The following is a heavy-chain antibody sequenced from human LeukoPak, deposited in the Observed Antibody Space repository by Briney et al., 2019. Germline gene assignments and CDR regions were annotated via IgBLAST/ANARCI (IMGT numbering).Heavy chain of an antibody. CDR3: ARAGNYYDDTSGYYPFDY. Sequence: GASVKVSCKASGGTFSSYAISWVRQAPEQGLEWMGWINPNSGVTNSAQKFQGRVTMTRDTSISTAYMELSRLRSDDTAVYFCARAGNYYDDTSGYYPFDYWGQGTLVTASS. CDR1: GGTFSSYA. CDR2: INPNSGVT. V-gene: IGHV1-2*02. J-gene: IGHJ4*02. D-gene: IGHD3-22*01.